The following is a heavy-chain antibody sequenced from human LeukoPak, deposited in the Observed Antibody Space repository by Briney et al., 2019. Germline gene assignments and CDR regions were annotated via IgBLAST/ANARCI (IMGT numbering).Heavy chain of an antibody. V-gene: IGHV3-66*01. D-gene: IGHD3-10*01. CDR3: AWGSGSSFDY. CDR2: IYSGGST. J-gene: IGHJ4*02. CDR1: GFTVSSNY. Sequence: GGSLRLSCADSGFTVSSNYMSWVRQAPGKGLEWISIIYSGGSTYYADSVKGRFTSSRDNSKNTLYLQMNSLRGEDTAVYYCAWGSGSSFDYWGQGTLVTVSS.